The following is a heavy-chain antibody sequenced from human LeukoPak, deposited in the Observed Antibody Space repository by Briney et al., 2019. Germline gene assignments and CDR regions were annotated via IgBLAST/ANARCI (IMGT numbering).Heavy chain of an antibody. V-gene: IGHV5-51*01. Sequence: GESLQISCKGSGYSFTSYWIGWVRQMPGKGLEWMGIIYPGDSDTRYSPSFQGQVTISADKSISTAYLQWSSLKASDTAIYYCARPKTLGGYNYEFEFWGQGTLVTVSS. CDR2: IYPGDSDT. CDR1: GYSFTSYW. J-gene: IGHJ4*02. D-gene: IGHD5-18*01. CDR3: ARPKTLGGYNYEFEF.